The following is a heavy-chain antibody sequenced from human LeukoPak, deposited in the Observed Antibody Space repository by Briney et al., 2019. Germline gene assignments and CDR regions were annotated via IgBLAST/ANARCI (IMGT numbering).Heavy chain of an antibody. CDR2: INHSGST. J-gene: IGHJ4*02. V-gene: IGHV4-34*01. CDR1: GGSFSGYY. D-gene: IGHD6-6*01. CDR3: AREQLVRLFDY. Sequence: SETLSLTCAVYGGSFSGYYWSWIRQPPGKGLEWIGEINHSGSTNYNPSLKSRVTISVDTSKNQFSLKLSSVTAADAAVYYCAREQLVRLFDYWGQGTLVTVSS.